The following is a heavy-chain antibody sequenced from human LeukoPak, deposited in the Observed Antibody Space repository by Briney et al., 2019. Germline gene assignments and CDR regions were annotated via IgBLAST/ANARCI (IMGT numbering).Heavy chain of an antibody. Sequence: ASVKVSCKAFGYTFTSYDINWVRQATGQGLEWMGWMNPNSGNTGYAQKFQGRVTMTRNTSISTAYMELSSLRSEDTAVYYCARGSGIAVAGAFDYWGQGTLVTVSS. CDR3: ARGSGIAVAGAFDY. CDR2: MNPNSGNT. V-gene: IGHV1-8*01. J-gene: IGHJ4*02. D-gene: IGHD6-19*01. CDR1: GYTFTSYD.